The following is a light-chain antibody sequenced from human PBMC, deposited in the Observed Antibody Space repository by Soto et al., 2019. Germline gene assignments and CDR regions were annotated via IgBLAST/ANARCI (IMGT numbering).Light chain of an antibody. CDR2: GAS. V-gene: IGKV3-20*01. CDR1: QSVSSNY. CDR3: QQSDSSPWT. J-gene: IGKJ1*01. Sequence: EIVLTQSPGTLSLSPGERATLSCRASQSVSSNYLAWYQQKPGQAPRLLIYGASSRATGIPDRFSGSGSGTDFTLTIRSLEPEDFAAYYCQQSDSSPWTFGQGTKLEIK.